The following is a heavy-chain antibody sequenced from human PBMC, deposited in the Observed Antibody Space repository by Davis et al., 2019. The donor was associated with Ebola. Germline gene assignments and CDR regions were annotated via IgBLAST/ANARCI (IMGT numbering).Heavy chain of an antibody. CDR3: AGLMVRGHPFDY. CDR1: GYTFTSYA. D-gene: IGHD3-10*01. Sequence: SVTVSRQASGYTFTSYAMHWVRQAPGQRLEWMGWINAGNGNPKYSQKFQGRVTITRDTSASTAYMELSSLRSEDTAVYYCAGLMVRGHPFDYWGQGTLVTVSS. CDR2: INAGNGNP. V-gene: IGHV1-3*01. J-gene: IGHJ4*02.